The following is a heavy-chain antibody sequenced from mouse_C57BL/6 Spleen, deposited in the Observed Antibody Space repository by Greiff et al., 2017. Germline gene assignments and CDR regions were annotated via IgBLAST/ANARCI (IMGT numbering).Heavy chain of an antibody. CDR2: ISYDGSN. J-gene: IGHJ3*01. CDR3: ARGDYGGAWFAY. CDR1: GYSITSGYY. D-gene: IGHD2-4*01. Sequence: EVKLQESGPGLVKPSQSLSLTCSVTGYSITSGYYWNWIRQFPGNKLEWMGYISYDGSNNYNPSLKNRISITRDTSKNQFFLKLNSVTTEDTATYYCARGDYGGAWFAYWGQGTLVTVYA. V-gene: IGHV3-6*01.